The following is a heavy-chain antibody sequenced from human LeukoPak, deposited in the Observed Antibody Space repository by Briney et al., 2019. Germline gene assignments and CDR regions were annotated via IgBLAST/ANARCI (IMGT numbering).Heavy chain of an antibody. CDR3: ARDQSDYVQGWFDP. V-gene: IGHV4-59*01. Sequence: PSEALSLTCTVSGGSISSYYWSWIRQPPGKGLEWIGYIYYSGSTNYNPSLKSRVTISVDTSKNQFSLKLSSVTAADTAVYYCARDQSDYVQGWFDPWGQGTLVTVSS. CDR1: GGSISSYY. CDR2: IYYSGST. D-gene: IGHD4-17*01. J-gene: IGHJ5*02.